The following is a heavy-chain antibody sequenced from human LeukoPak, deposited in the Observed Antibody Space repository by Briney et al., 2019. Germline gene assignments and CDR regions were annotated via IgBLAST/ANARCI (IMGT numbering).Heavy chain of an antibody. CDR1: GFTFNYAW. Sequence: PRGSPRLSCAASGFTFNYAWMSWVRQVPGKGLESVAIVNEDGSAKYYLDSVKGRFTISIDNARNSLYQEMNSLRAEDTAVYYCAKERGPYDAFDIWGRGTMVTVSS. CDR3: AKERGPYDAFDI. CDR2: VNEDGSAK. V-gene: IGHV3-7*01. J-gene: IGHJ3*02.